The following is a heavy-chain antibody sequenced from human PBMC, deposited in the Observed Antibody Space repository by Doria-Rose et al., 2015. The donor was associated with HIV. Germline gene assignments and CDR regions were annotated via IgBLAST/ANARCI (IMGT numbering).Heavy chain of an antibody. Sequence: VQLVQSGGGLVRPGGSLRLSCATSGFTFSSHRINWVRQAPGTGLECVSSSSSTSAYKNYADSVRGRFTISRDNARNSLYLQMDSLRAEDTAIYYCATGVTLDYWGQGTLVTVSS. J-gene: IGHJ4*02. CDR3: ATGVTLDY. V-gene: IGHV3-21*01. CDR2: SSSTSAYK. D-gene: IGHD3-10*01. CDR1: GFTFSSHR.